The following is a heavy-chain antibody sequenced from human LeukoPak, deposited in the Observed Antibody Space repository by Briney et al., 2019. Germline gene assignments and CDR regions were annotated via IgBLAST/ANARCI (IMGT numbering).Heavy chain of an antibody. CDR2: IKQDGSEK. CDR3: ASSGEARTQGSFDI. V-gene: IGHV3-7*01. Sequence: PGGSLRLSCAASGFTFSSYWMSWVRQAPGKGLEWEANIKQDGSEKYYVDSVKGRFTISRDNAKNSLYLQMNSLRAEDTAVYYCASSGEARTQGSFDIWGQGTMVTVSS. D-gene: IGHD1-14*01. CDR1: GFTFSSYW. J-gene: IGHJ3*02.